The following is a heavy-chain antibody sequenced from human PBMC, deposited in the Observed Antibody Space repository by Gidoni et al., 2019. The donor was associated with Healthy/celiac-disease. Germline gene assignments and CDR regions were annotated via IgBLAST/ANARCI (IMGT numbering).Heavy chain of an antibody. CDR2: IYYSGST. CDR3: ARVAAAVRGVVP. V-gene: IGHV4-39*07. J-gene: IGHJ5*02. Sequence: QLQLQESGPGLVKPSETLSLTCTVSGGSISSSSYYWGWIRQPPGKGLEWIGSIYYSGSTYYNPSLKSRVTISVDTSKNQLSLKLSSVTAADTAVYYCARVAAAVRGVVPWGQGTLVTVSS. CDR1: GGSISSSSYY. D-gene: IGHD3-10*01.